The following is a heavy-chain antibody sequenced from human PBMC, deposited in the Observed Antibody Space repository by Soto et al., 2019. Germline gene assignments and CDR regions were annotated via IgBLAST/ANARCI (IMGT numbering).Heavy chain of an antibody. CDR2: ISYDGSNK. D-gene: IGHD2-2*01. Sequence: PGGSLGLSCAASGFTFSIYGMHWFRQAPGKGLEWVAVISYDGSNKYYADSVKGRFTISRDNSKNTLYLQMNSLRAEDTAVYYCAKGYQLPVFDYWGQGTLVTVSS. CDR3: AKGYQLPVFDY. V-gene: IGHV3-30*18. CDR1: GFTFSIYG. J-gene: IGHJ4*02.